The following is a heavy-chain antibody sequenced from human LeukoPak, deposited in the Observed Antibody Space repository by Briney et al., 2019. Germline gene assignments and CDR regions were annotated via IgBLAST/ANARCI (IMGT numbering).Heavy chain of an antibody. CDR2: IKEDGSER. CDR3: ARDTSGTGYSYDDAFDI. CDR1: AFIFSGHW. Sequence: GGSLRLSCEGSAFIFSGHWMNWVRQTPGKGLEWVASIKEDGSERQYVDSVKGRFSISRDNTKGSLYLQMNSLRAEDTAVYYCARDTSGTGYSYDDAFDIWGQGTMVTVSS. V-gene: IGHV3-7*01. D-gene: IGHD5-18*01. J-gene: IGHJ3*02.